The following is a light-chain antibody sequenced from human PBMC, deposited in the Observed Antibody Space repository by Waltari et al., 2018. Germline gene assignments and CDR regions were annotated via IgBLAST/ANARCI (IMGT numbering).Light chain of an antibody. V-gene: IGKV3-20*01. CDR3: QHYVRLPVT. CDR2: GAS. CDR1: QSVGRT. J-gene: IGKJ1*01. Sequence: DIVLTQSPGTLALSPGERATLSCRTSQSVGRTLAWYQQKPGQAPSLLIYGASIRATGIPDRFSGSGSGTDFSLTISRLEQEDFAVYYCQHYVRLPVTFGQGTKVEIK.